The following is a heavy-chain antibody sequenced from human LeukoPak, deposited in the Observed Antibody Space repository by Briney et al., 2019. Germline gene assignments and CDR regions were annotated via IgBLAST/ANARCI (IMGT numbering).Heavy chain of an antibody. Sequence: SETLSLTCTVSGGSISSYYWSWIRQPPGKGLEWIGTIYYSGSTYYNPSLKSRVTISVDTSKNQFSRKLSSVTAADTAVYYCARHDSSGPYNAFDIWGQGTMVTVS. CDR3: ARHDSSGPYNAFDI. CDR2: IYYSGST. D-gene: IGHD3-22*01. CDR1: GGSISSYY. V-gene: IGHV4-59*04. J-gene: IGHJ3*02.